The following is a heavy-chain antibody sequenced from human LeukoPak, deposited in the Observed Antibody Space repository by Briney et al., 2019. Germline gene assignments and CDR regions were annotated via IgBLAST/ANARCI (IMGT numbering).Heavy chain of an antibody. Sequence: GGSLRLSCAASGFTFSSYSMNWVRQAPGKGLEWVSSISSSSSYIYYADSVKGRFTISRDNAKNSLYLQMTSLRVEDTALYYCAKIAAAVPDQWGQGTLVTVSS. D-gene: IGHD6-13*01. CDR3: AKIAAAVPDQ. CDR1: GFTFSSYS. V-gene: IGHV3-21*01. CDR2: ISSSSSYI. J-gene: IGHJ5*02.